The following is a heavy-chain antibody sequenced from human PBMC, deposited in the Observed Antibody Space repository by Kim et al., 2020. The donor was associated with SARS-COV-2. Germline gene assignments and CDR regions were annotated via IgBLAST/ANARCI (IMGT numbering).Heavy chain of an antibody. CDR1: GGSISSYY. Sequence: SETLSLTCTVSGGSISSYYWSWIRQPPGKGLEWIGYIYYSGSTNYNPSLKSRVTISVDTSKNQFSLKLSSVTAADTAVYYCASLGAGPQPRHYYGMDVWGQGTTVTVSS. CDR2: IYYSGST. V-gene: IGHV4-59*01. J-gene: IGHJ6*02. CDR3: ASLGAGPQPRHYYGMDV.